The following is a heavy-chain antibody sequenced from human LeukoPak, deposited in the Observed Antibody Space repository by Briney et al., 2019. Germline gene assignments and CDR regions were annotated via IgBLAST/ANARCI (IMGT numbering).Heavy chain of an antibody. Sequence: PSETLSLTCTVSGVSVSSSSYYWVRIPQPPGKGLEWIGSSYYSGSTYANPSLKSRVPISVDTSKNQFSLKLTSRTAADTAVYYCATGGWFEESRGVYWGQGTLVTVSS. CDR2: SYYSGST. J-gene: IGHJ4*02. CDR1: GVSVSSSSYY. D-gene: IGHD3-10*01. V-gene: IGHV4-39*07. CDR3: ATGGWFEESRGVY.